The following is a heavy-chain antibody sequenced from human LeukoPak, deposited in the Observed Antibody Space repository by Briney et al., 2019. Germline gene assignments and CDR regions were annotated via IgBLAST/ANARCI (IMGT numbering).Heavy chain of an antibody. CDR2: FYNSGSS. CDR1: GGSISSYY. D-gene: IGHD5-18*01. J-gene: IGHJ6*04. CDR3: ARCHTYGFVHYAMDV. Sequence: SETLSLNCNVSGGSISSYYWSWIRQPPGKGLEWIGYFYNSGSSNYNPSLKSRVTISVDTSKNQFSLKLSSVTAADTAVYYCARCHTYGFVHYAMDVWGEGTTVTVSS. V-gene: IGHV4-59*01.